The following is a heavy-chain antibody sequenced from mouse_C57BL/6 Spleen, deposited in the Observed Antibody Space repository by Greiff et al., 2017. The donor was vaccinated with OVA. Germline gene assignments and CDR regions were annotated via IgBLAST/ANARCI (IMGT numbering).Heavy chain of an antibody. Sequence: EVKLMESGPGLVKPSQSLSLTCSVTGYSITSGYYWNWIRQFPGNKLAWMGYLRYDGSNNYNPSLKNRISITRDTSKNQFFLMLNSLTSEAPATYYWASHPFYAMDYWGQGTSVTVSS. CDR3: ASHPFYAMDY. CDR1: GYSITSGYY. J-gene: IGHJ4*01. V-gene: IGHV3-6*01. CDR2: LRYDGSN.